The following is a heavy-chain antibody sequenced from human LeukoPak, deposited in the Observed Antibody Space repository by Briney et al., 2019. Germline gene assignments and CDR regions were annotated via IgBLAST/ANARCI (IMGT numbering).Heavy chain of an antibody. D-gene: IGHD3-10*01. Sequence: SETLSLTCTVSGGSISSSSYYWGWIRQPPGKGLEWIGGIYYSGSAYYNPSLKSRVTIYVDTSKKQFSLKLNSVTAADTAVYYCAISGSGTYYDEQFDYWGQGTLVTVSS. CDR2: IYYSGSA. J-gene: IGHJ4*02. CDR1: GGSISSSSYY. CDR3: AISGSGTYYDEQFDY. V-gene: IGHV4-39*01.